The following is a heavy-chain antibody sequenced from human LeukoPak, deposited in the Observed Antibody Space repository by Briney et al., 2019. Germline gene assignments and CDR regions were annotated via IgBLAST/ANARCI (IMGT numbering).Heavy chain of an antibody. CDR2: ISYDGGKE. CDR3: ARDTGDVGSAQPDY. V-gene: IGHV3-30-3*01. J-gene: IGHJ4*02. Sequence: GGSLRLSCVASGFTLSTNYMSWVRQAPGKGLAWVAVISYDGGKEYYADSVKGRFTISRDNSKNTLYLHMNSLRAEDTAVYYCARDTGDVGSAQPDYWGQGTLVTVSS. CDR1: GFTLSTNY. D-gene: IGHD2-15*01.